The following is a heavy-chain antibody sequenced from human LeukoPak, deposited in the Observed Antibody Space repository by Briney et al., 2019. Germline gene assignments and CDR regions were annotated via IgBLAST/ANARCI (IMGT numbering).Heavy chain of an antibody. CDR1: GGSISSYY. CDR3: ARLGDYDFWSDQYAGYFDY. CDR2: IYTSGST. J-gene: IGHJ4*02. Sequence: SETLSLTCTVSGGSISSYYWSWIRQPAGKGLEWIGRIYTSGSTNYNPSLKSRVTMSVDTSKNQFSLKLSSVTAADTAVYYCARLGDYDFWSDQYAGYFDYWGQGTLVTVSS. D-gene: IGHD3-3*01. V-gene: IGHV4-4*07.